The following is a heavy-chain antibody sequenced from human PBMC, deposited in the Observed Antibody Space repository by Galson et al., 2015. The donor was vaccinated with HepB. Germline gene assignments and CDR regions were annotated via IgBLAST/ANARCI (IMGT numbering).Heavy chain of an antibody. V-gene: IGHV4-34*01. Sequence: TLSLTCAVYGGSFSGYYWSWIRQPPGKGLEWIGEINHSGSTNYNPSLKSRVTISVDTSKNQFSLKLSSVTAADTAVYYCAREGLDYYGMDVWGQGTTVTVSS. CDR3: AREGLDYYGMDV. CDR1: GGSFSGYY. CDR2: INHSGST. D-gene: IGHD3-16*01. J-gene: IGHJ6*02.